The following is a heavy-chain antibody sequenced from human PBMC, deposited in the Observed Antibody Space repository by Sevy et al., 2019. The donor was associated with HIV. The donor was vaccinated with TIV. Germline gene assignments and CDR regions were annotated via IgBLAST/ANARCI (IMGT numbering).Heavy chain of an antibody. CDR3: ARELNLGQIVTIEY. CDR2: VTRSNT. J-gene: IGHJ4*02. CDR1: GFTFSNYV. Sequence: GGSLRLSCTASGFTFSNYVMAWVRQAAGTGLQWISSVTRSNTYYIDSVRGRFTIFRDNSKNTLYLQMNSLSADDTAIYYCARELNLGQIVTIEYWGRGSLVTVSS. D-gene: IGHD3-16*02. V-gene: IGHV3-23*01.